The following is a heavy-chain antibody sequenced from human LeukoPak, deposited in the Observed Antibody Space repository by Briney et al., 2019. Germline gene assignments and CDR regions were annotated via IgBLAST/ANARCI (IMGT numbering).Heavy chain of an antibody. J-gene: IGHJ1*01. Sequence: SRGSLRLSCAASGVTFSSYGMSWVRQAPGKGLGWVSAISGSGGSTYYADSVKGRFTISRDNSKNTLYLQMNSLRAEDTAVYYCAKDLGIAAAALDWGQGTLVTVSS. CDR3: AKDLGIAAAALD. CDR2: ISGSGGST. CDR1: GVTFSSYG. D-gene: IGHD6-13*01. V-gene: IGHV3-23*01.